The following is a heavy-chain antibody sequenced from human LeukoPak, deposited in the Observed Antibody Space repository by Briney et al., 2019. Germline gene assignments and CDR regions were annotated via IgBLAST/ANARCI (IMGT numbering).Heavy chain of an antibody. CDR2: ISGSGGST. V-gene: IGHV3-23*01. CDR3: AKVGGRYDFWSGYHATSYGMDV. Sequence: GGSLRLSCAASGFTFSSYAMSWVRQAPGKGLEWVSAISGSGGSTYYADSVKGRFTISRDNSKNTLYLQMNSLRAEDTAVYYCAKVGGRYDFWSGYHATSYGMDVWGQGTTVTVSS. J-gene: IGHJ6*02. CDR1: GFTFSSYA. D-gene: IGHD3/OR15-3a*01.